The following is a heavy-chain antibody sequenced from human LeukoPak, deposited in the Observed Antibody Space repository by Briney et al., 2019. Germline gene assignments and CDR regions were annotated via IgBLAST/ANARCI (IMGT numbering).Heavy chain of an antibody. Sequence: PGGSLRLSCAASGFSFISYGMSWVRQAPGKGLEWVSAISGSGGSTYYADSVKGRFTISRDNSKNTLYLQMNSLRAEDTAVYYCAKILSVYGYCSGGSCYPGYWGQGTLVTVSS. J-gene: IGHJ4*02. V-gene: IGHV3-23*01. D-gene: IGHD2-15*01. CDR3: AKILSVYGYCSGGSCYPGY. CDR2: ISGSGGST. CDR1: GFSFISYG.